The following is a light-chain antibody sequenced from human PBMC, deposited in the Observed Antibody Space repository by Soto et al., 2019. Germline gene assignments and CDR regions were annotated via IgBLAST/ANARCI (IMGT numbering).Light chain of an antibody. Sequence: EIVLTQSPATLSLSPGERATLSCRASQSVSTYLAWYQQKPGQAPRLLIYGASTRATGIPDRFSGSGSGTHFTLTISRLEPEDFAVYYCQEYGTSPSTFGQVTKVDIK. CDR2: GAS. CDR1: QSVSTY. CDR3: QEYGTSPST. J-gene: IGKJ1*01. V-gene: IGKV3-20*01.